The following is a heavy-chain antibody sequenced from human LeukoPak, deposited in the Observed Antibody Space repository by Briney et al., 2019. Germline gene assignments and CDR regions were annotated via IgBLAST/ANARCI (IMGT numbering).Heavy chain of an antibody. Sequence: GGSLRLSCAASGFTFSGSAMHWVRQASGKGLEWVGRIRSKAYSYATAYAASVKGRFTISRDDSKNTAYLQMNSLKTEDTAVYYCTSYPSSSWYPHWGQGTLVTVSS. J-gene: IGHJ4*02. V-gene: IGHV3-73*01. CDR1: GFTFSGSA. D-gene: IGHD6-13*01. CDR3: TSYPSSSWYPH. CDR2: IRSKAYSYAT.